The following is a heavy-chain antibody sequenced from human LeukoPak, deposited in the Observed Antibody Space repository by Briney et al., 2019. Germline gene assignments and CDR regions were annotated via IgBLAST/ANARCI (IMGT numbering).Heavy chain of an antibody. V-gene: IGHV3-7*01. CDR2: IKQDGSEK. D-gene: IGHD3-22*01. Sequence: GGSLRLSCAASGFTFSSYWMTWVRQAPGKGLEWVANIKQDGSEKYYVDSVKGRFTISRDNAKNSLYLQMNSLRAEDAAVYYCARGGYDSSGYRIEDYWGQGTLVTVSS. CDR1: GFTFSSYW. CDR3: ARGGYDSSGYRIEDY. J-gene: IGHJ4*02.